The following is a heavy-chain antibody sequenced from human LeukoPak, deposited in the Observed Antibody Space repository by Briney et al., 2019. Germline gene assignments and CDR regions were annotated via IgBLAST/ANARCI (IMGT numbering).Heavy chain of an antibody. Sequence: GGSLTLSCAASGFTFSSYWMIWVRQAPGKGLEWVANIKPDGSGKYYVDSVKGRFTISRDNAKNSLYLQMNSLRADDTAVYYCARGMVTGNYWGEGSLVTVSS. CDR1: GFTFSSYW. V-gene: IGHV3-7*05. CDR3: ARGMVTGNY. CDR2: IKPDGSGK. D-gene: IGHD2-21*02. J-gene: IGHJ4*02.